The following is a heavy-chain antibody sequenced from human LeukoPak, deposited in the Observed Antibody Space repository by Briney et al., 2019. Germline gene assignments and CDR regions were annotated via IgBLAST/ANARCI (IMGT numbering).Heavy chain of an antibody. Sequence: GGSLRLSCVASGFSFSTYEMNWVRQAPGKGLEWVAYISTSGSSVYYADSLKGRFTVSRDNARGSLFLQVDSLTVADTAVYYCARVGREVTTGYFDDWGQGTLVAVSS. J-gene: IGHJ4*02. D-gene: IGHD2-21*02. CDR2: ISTSGSSV. CDR3: ARVGREVTTGYFDD. CDR1: GFSFSTYE. V-gene: IGHV3-48*03.